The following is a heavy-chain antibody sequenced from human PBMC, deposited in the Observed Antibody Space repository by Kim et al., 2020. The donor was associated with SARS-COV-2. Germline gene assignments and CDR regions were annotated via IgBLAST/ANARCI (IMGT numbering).Heavy chain of an antibody. CDR2: IYYSGST. CDR3: ARGAPFDY. CDR1: GGSISSSSYY. D-gene: IGHD3-16*01. V-gene: IGHV4-39*01. Sequence: SETLSLTCTVSGGSISSSSYYWGWIRQPPGKGLEWIGSIYYSGSTYYNPSLKSRVTISVDTSKNQFSLKLSSVTAADTAVYYCARGAPFDYWGQGTLVTVSS. J-gene: IGHJ4*02.